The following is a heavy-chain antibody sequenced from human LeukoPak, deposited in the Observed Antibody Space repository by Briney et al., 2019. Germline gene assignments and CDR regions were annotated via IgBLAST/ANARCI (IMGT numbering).Heavy chain of an antibody. J-gene: IGHJ4*02. Sequence: GGSLRLSCAASGFTFSSYSMSWVRQVPGKGLEWVSGINWNGGRTGYADSVKGRFTISRDNAKNSLYLQMNSLRAEDTALYYCARGPTAAADYYFDYWGQGTLVTVSS. CDR2: INWNGGRT. V-gene: IGHV3-20*04. CDR3: ARGPTAAADYYFDY. CDR1: GFTFSSYS. D-gene: IGHD6-13*01.